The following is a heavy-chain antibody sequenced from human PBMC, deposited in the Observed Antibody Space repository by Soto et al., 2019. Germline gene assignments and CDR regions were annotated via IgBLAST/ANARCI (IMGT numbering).Heavy chain of an antibody. CDR2: IYYSGST. V-gene: IGHV4-31*03. Sequence: QVQLPESGPGLVKPSQTMSLTCTVSGGSISSGGYSWSWISQHPGKGLEWLGYIYYSGSTYYNPSRKSRVTISVDTSKNQFSLKLSYVTAADTAVEYCARRYGGNVDYWGQGTLVTVAS. CDR1: GGSISSGGYS. D-gene: IGHD4-17*01. CDR3: ARRYGGNVDY. J-gene: IGHJ4*02.